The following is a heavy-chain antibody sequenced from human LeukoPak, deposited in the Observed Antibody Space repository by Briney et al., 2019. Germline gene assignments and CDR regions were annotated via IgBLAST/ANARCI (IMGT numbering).Heavy chain of an antibody. CDR1: GFTFTNYN. CDR3: ARDDILTGYPTPFDY. Sequence: GGSLRLSCAASGFTFTNYNMNWVRQAPGKGLEWVSYITGSRSTIYYADSVKGRFTISRDNAKNSLYLQMNSLRAEDTAVYYCARDDILTGYPTPFDYWGQGTLVTVSS. J-gene: IGHJ4*02. V-gene: IGHV3-48*04. D-gene: IGHD3-9*01. CDR2: ITGSRSTI.